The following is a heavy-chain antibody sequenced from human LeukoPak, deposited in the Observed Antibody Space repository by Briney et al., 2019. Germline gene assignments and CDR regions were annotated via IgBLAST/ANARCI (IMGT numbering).Heavy chain of an antibody. CDR3: ARLWAYGMDV. CDR2: IYSGGST. D-gene: IGHD1-26*01. V-gene: IGHV3-66*04. CDR1: GFTVSSNY. J-gene: IGHJ6*02. Sequence: GGSLRLSCAASGFTVSSNYMSWVRQAPGKGLEWVSVIYSGGSTYYADSVKGRFTNSRDNSKNTLYLQMNNLRAEDTAVYYCARLWAYGMDVWGQGTTVTVSS.